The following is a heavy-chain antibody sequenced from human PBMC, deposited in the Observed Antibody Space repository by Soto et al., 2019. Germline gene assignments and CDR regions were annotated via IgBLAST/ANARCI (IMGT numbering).Heavy chain of an antibody. CDR1: GFTFDDYA. CDR2: ISWNSGSI. J-gene: IGHJ3*01. V-gene: IGHV3-9*01. Sequence: EVQLVESGGGLVQPGRSLRLSCAASGFTFDDYAMHWVRQAPGKGLEWVSGISWNSGSIGYADSVKGRFTISRDNAKNSLYLQMNSLRAEDTALYYCAKVDYHALHLCGQGTMVTVSS. CDR3: AKVDYHALHL. D-gene: IGHD4-17*01.